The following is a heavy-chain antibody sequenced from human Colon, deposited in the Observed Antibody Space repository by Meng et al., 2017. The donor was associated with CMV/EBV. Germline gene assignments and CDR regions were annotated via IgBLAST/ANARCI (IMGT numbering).Heavy chain of an antibody. D-gene: IGHD1-14*01. J-gene: IGHJ5*02. CDR3: ARTGYNWFDP. Sequence: SETLSLTCTVSGGSISSYYWSWIRQSPGTGLEWIGHIYHTGITNYNPSLKSRATISVDTSKNQFSLKLSSVTAADTAVYYCARTGYNWFDPWGQGTLVTVSS. CDR1: GGSISSYY. V-gene: IGHV4-59*01. CDR2: IYHTGIT.